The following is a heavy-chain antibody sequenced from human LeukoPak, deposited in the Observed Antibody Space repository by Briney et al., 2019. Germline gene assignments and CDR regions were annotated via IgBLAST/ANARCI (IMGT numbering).Heavy chain of an antibody. V-gene: IGHV3-73*01. D-gene: IGHD6-19*01. CDR3: TRADSSGQDY. J-gene: IGHJ4*02. CDR2: IRSKANSYAT. CDR1: GFTFSSYG. Sequence: GGSLRLSCAASGFTFSSYGMHWVRQASGKGLEWVGRIRSKANSYATAYAASVKGRFTISRDDSKNTAYLQMNSLKTEDTAVYYCTRADSSGQDYWGQGTLVTVSS.